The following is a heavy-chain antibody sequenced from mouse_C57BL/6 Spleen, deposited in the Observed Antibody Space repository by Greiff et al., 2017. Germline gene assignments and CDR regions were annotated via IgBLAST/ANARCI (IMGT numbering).Heavy chain of an antibody. CDR1: GYTFTDYY. CDR3: ARGYDYPLYSMYY. J-gene: IGHJ4*01. V-gene: IGHV1-19*01. CDR2: INPYNGGT. D-gene: IGHD2-4*01. Sequence: VQLKQSGPVLVKPGASVKMSCKASGYTFTDYYMNWVKQSHGKSLQWIGVINPYNGGTSYNQKFKGKATLTVDKSSSTAYMELNILTSEDSAVYYCARGYDYPLYSMYYWGQGASVTFSS.